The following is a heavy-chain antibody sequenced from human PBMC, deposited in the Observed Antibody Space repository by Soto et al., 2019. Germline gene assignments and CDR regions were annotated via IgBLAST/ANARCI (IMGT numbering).Heavy chain of an antibody. CDR1: GGSISSYY. V-gene: IGHV4-59*01. CDR2: IYYSGST. D-gene: IGHD3-16*02. CDR3: SREAGYDYVWGSYRPRYFQH. Sequence: PSETLSLTCTVSGGSISSYYWSWIRQPPGKGLEWIGYIYYSGSTNYNPSLKSRVTISVDTSKNQFSLKLSSVTAADTAVYYCSREAGYDYVWGSYRPRYFQHWGQGTLVTVSS. J-gene: IGHJ1*01.